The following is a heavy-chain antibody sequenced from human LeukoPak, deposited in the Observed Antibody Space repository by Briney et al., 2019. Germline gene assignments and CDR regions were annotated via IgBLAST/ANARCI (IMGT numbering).Heavy chain of an antibody. V-gene: IGHV3-66*02. CDR3: ARSSYDYGGIEGPFDY. CDR1: GIALNSND. Sequence: GGSLRLSCAASGIALNSNDMNWVRQAPGKGLEWVSIIYPWGSAFYTDSVKGRFTVTRDSSKNTLYLQMSSLRAEDTAVYYCARSSYDYGGIEGPFDYWGQGTLVTVSS. J-gene: IGHJ4*02. D-gene: IGHD4-23*01. CDR2: IYPWGSA.